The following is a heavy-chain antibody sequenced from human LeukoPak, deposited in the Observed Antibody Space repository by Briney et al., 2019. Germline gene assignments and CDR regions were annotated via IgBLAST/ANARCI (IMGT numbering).Heavy chain of an antibody. V-gene: IGHV3-30-3*01. CDR3: ARSRTVSGYDYVY. Sequence: GGSLRLSCAASGFTFSSYAMHWVRQAPGKGLEWVALISYDGSNKYYADSAKGRFTISRDNSKNTLYLQMNSLRAEDTAVYYCARSRTVSGYDYVYWGQGTLVTVSS. CDR2: ISYDGSNK. J-gene: IGHJ4*02. CDR1: GFTFSSYA. D-gene: IGHD5-12*01.